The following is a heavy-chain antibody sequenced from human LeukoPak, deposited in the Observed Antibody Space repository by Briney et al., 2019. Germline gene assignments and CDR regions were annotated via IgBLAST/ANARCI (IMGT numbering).Heavy chain of an antibody. CDR2: ISAYNGNT. J-gene: IGHJ4*02. CDR3: ARDRQAYDSSGIFDY. V-gene: IGHV1-18*01. D-gene: IGHD3-22*01. CDR1: GYTFTSYG. Sequence: ASVKVSCKASGYTFTSYGISWARQAPGQGLEWMGWISAYNGNTNYAQKLQGRVTMTTDTSTSTAYMELRSLRSDDTAVYYCARDRQAYDSSGIFDYWGQGTLVTVSS.